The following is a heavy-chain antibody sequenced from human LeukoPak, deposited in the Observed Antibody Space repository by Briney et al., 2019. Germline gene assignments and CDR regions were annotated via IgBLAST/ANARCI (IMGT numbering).Heavy chain of an antibody. CDR3: ARDLVGLGESTDY. J-gene: IGHJ4*02. V-gene: IGHV3-30*04. CDR1: GFTFSSYA. Sequence: GRSLRLSCAASGFTFSSYAMHWVRQAPGKGLEWVAVISYDGSNKYYADSVKGRFTISRDNSKNTLYLQMNSLRAEDTAVYYCARDLVGLGESTDYWGQGTLVTVSS. D-gene: IGHD3-10*01. CDR2: ISYDGSNK.